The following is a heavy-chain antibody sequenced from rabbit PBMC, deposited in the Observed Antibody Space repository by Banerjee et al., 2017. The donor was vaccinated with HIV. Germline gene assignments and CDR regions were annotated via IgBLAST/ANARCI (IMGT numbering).Heavy chain of an antibody. J-gene: IGHJ3*01. V-gene: IGHV1S39*01. CDR1: GFDFSRTG. CDR3: AYGAGFTRLDL. CDR2: IDLLFGPT. Sequence: QEQLMESGGGLVQPGGSLKLSCKASGFDFSRTGVSWVRQAPGKGLEWIGYIDLLFGPTYYAPWAKGRFTISKTSSTTVTLQMPSLTAADTATYFCAYGAGFTRLDLWGPGTLVTVS. D-gene: IGHD2-1*01.